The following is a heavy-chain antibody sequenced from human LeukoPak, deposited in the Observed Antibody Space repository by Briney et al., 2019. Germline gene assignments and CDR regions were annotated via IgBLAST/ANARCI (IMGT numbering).Heavy chain of an antibody. J-gene: IGHJ4*02. CDR2: ITPILGIA. CDR1: GGTFSSYA. V-gene: IGHV1-69*04. CDR3: EATPGFCSDGVCYKGRYFDF. D-gene: IGHD2-8*01. Sequence: GSSVKVSCKASGGTFSSYAISWVRQAPGQGLEWMGRITPILGIANYAQKFQGRLTITADASTTTAYMELSSLRSEDTAVYYCEATPGFCSDGVCYKGRYFDFWGQGTLVTISS.